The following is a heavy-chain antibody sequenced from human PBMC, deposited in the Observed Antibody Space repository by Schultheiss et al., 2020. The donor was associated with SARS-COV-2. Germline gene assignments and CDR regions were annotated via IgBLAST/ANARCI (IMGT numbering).Heavy chain of an antibody. CDR3: ARGSETSWGGANWFDP. Sequence: GGSLRLSCAASGFTFSSYSMNWVRQAPGKGLEWVSSISSSGSTIYYADSVKGRFTISRDNAKNSLYLQMNSLRAGDTAVYYCARGSETSWGGANWFDPWGQGTLVTVSS. CDR2: ISSSGSTI. D-gene: IGHD2-2*01. J-gene: IGHJ5*02. CDR1: GFTFSSYS. V-gene: IGHV3-48*01.